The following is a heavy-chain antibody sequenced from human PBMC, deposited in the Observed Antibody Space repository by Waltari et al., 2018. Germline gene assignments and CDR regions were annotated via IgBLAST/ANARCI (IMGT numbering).Heavy chain of an antibody. D-gene: IGHD1-26*01. V-gene: IGHV4-34*01. CDR3: ARGQGYSGSYLCYDY. Sequence: QVQLQQWGAGLLKPSETLSLTCAVYGGSFSGYYWSWIRQPPGKGLEWIGEINHRGSTNYNPSLKCRVTRSVDTSKNQFSLKLSSVTAADTAVYYCARGQGYSGSYLCYDYWGQGTLVTVSS. CDR1: GGSFSGYY. J-gene: IGHJ4*02. CDR2: INHRGST.